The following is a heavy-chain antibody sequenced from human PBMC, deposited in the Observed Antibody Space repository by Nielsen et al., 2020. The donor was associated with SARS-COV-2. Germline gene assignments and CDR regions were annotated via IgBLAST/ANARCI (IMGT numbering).Heavy chain of an antibody. CDR2: THHSGRT. J-gene: IGHJ4*02. V-gene: IGHV4-30-2*01. CDR1: GGSINNAAYS. D-gene: IGHD1-26*01. Sequence: SETLSLTCAVSGGSINNAAYSRSWVRQPPGKGLEWIGYTHHSGRTHYNPSLKSRVTISVDRSKNQFSLNLSSVTAADTAVYYCATVKFSGSFMRGYFDYWGQGTLGTVSS. CDR3: ATVKFSGSFMRGYFDY.